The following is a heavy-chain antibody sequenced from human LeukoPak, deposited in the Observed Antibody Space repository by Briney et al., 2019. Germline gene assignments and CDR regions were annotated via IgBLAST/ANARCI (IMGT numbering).Heavy chain of an antibody. Sequence: PGGSLRLSCAASGFTFSSYWMSWVRQAPGKGLEWVAFIRYDGSNKYYADSVKGRFTISRDNSKNTLYLQMNSLRAEDTAVYYCAKDPGVVVVAATLDYWGQGTLVTVSS. CDR1: GFTFSSYW. CDR2: IRYDGSNK. V-gene: IGHV3-30*02. CDR3: AKDPGVVVVAATLDY. D-gene: IGHD2-15*01. J-gene: IGHJ4*02.